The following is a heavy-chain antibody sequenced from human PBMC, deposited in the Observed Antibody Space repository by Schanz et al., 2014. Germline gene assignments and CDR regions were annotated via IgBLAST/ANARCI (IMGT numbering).Heavy chain of an antibody. CDR3: AIIGVMVAVAGTRADY. D-gene: IGHD6-19*01. CDR2: ISSSGSYI. J-gene: IGHJ4*02. Sequence: EVHLVESGGGLVKRGGSLRLSCAASGFTISSYSMNWVRQAPGKGLEWVSSISSSGSYIYYADSVKGRFSISRDNAKNSLFLQMNRLRAEDTALYYCAIIGVMVAVAGTRADYWGQGTLVTV. CDR1: GFTISSYS. V-gene: IGHV3-21*01.